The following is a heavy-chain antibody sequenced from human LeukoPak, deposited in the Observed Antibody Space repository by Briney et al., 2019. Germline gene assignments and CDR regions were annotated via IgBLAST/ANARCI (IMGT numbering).Heavy chain of an antibody. Sequence: SETLSLTCTVSGGSISSSSYYWGWIRQPPGKGLEWIGSIYYSGSTYYNPSLKSRVTISVDTSKNQFSLKLSSVTAADTAVYYCARGGASVSYYYMDVWGKGTTVTVSS. CDR3: ARGGASVSYYYMDV. D-gene: IGHD2-8*01. V-gene: IGHV4-39*01. J-gene: IGHJ6*03. CDR1: GGSISSSSYY. CDR2: IYYSGST.